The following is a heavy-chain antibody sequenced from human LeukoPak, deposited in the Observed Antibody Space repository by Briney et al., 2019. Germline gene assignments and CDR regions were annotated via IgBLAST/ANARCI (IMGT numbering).Heavy chain of an antibody. J-gene: IGHJ6*03. V-gene: IGHV4-38-2*02. CDR1: GYSISSGYY. Sequence: SETLSLTCTVSGYSISSGYYWGWIRQPPGKGLEWIGSIYHSGSTYYNPSLKSRVTISVDTSKNQFSLKLSSVTAADTAVYYCARVDSSSWYVPFYYYYYMDVWGKGTTVTVSS. CDR2: IYHSGST. CDR3: ARVDSSSWYVPFYYYYYMDV. D-gene: IGHD6-13*01.